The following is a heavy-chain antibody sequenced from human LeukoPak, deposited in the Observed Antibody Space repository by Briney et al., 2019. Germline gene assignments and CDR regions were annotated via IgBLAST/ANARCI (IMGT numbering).Heavy chain of an antibody. CDR3: ARGLPLFLEWSQDPSYYGMDV. CDR2: MNPNSGNT. Sequence: ASVKVSCKASGYTFTSYDINWVRQAPGQGLEWMGWMNPNSGNTGYAQKFQGRVTMTRNTSISTAYMELSSLRSEDTAVYYRARGLPLFLEWSQDPSYYGMDVWGQGTTVTVSS. V-gene: IGHV1-8*01. CDR1: GYTFTSYD. D-gene: IGHD3-3*01. J-gene: IGHJ6*02.